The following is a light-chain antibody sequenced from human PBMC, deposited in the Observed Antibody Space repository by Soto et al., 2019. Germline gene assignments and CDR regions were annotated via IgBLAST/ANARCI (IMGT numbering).Light chain of an antibody. CDR1: SSDVGGYNY. V-gene: IGLV2-11*01. J-gene: IGLJ1*01. CDR3: CSYAGSYTYV. CDR2: NVI. Sequence: QSALTQPRSVSGSPGQSVAISCTGTSSDVGGYNYVSWYQQHPGKAPKLIIYNVIQRPSGVPDRFSASKSDNTASLTISGLQAEDEADYYCCSYAGSYTYVFRTGTKVTVL.